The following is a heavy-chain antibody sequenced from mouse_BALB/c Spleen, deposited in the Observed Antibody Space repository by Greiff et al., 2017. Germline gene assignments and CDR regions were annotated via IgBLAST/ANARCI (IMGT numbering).Heavy chain of an antibody. J-gene: IGHJ4*01. Sequence: EVKLVESGGGLVKPGGSLKLSCAASGFTFSSYAMSWVRQTPEKRLEWVASISSGGSTYYPDSVKGRFTISRDNARNILYLQMSSLRSEDTAMYYCARDDYGYYYAMDYWGQGTSVTVSS. D-gene: IGHD2-2*01. CDR1: GFTFSSYA. V-gene: IGHV5-6-5*01. CDR3: ARDDYGYYYAMDY. CDR2: ISSGGST.